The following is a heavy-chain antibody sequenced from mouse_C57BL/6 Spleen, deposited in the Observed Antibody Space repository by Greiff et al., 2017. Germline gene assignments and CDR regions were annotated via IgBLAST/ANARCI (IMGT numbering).Heavy chain of an antibody. J-gene: IGHJ3*01. V-gene: IGHV1-26*01. Sequence: VQLQQSGPELVKPGASVKISCKASGYTFTDYYMNWVKQSHGKSLEWIGDITPNNGGTSYNQKFKGKATLTVDKSSSTAYMELRSLTSEDSAVYYCAREDYYGSSPAWCAYWGQGTLVTVSA. D-gene: IGHD1-1*01. CDR3: AREDYYGSSPAWCAY. CDR2: ITPNNGGT. CDR1: GYTFTDYY.